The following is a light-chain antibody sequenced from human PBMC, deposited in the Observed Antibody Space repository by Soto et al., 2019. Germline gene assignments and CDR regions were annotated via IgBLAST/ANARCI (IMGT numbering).Light chain of an antibody. Sequence: DIVLTQSPATLSVSVGERSTLSCKSSQCVRSNLAWYQQKPGHAPRLLIYGASRRETGIPARFSGSGSGTDFTLTISSLEPEDFAVYYCQQYGSSPWPFGQGTKVDIK. CDR1: QCVRSN. V-gene: IGKV3-20*01. CDR3: QQYGSSPWP. CDR2: GAS. J-gene: IGKJ1*01.